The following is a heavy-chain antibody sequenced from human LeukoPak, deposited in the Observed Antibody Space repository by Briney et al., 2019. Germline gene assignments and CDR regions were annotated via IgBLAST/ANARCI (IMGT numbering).Heavy chain of an antibody. CDR3: ARDRRYDFWSGYYPRYYYYYMDV. J-gene: IGHJ6*03. CDR1: GGSISSGSYY. V-gene: IGHV4-61*02. D-gene: IGHD3-3*01. CDR2: IYTSGST. Sequence: PSETQSLTCTVSGGSISSGSYYWSWIRQPAGKGLEWIGRIYTSGSTNYNPSLKSRVTISVDTSKNQFSLKLSSVTAADTAVYYCARDRRYDFWSGYYPRYYYYYMDVWGKGTTVTVSS.